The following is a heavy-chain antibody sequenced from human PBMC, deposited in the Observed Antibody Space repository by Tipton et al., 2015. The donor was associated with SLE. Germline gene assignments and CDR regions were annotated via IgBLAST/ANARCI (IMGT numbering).Heavy chain of an antibody. J-gene: IGHJ5*02. CDR1: GGSISGYY. CDR3: ARHGLYWFDP. CDR2: VYSSGST. D-gene: IGHD3-16*01. V-gene: IGHV4-4*07. Sequence: TLSLTCTVSGGSISGYYWSWIRQPAGKGLEWIGRVYSSGSTIYNPSIKSRITLSLDTSKNQFSPRVNSVTAADTAVYYCARHGLYWFDPWGQGTLVTVSS.